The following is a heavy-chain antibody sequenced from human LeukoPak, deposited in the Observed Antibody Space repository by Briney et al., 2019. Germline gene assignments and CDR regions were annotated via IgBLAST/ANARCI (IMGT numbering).Heavy chain of an antibody. CDR2: IYNSGST. Sequence: SETLSLTCTVSGGPISSYYWSWIRQPPGKGLEWIGYIYNSGSTNYNPSLKSRATISVDTSKNQFSLKLSSVTAADTAVYYCARERRGLLWFGELSEAPHYMDVWGKGTTVTISS. V-gene: IGHV4-4*08. CDR1: GGPISSYY. D-gene: IGHD3-10*01. CDR3: ARERRGLLWFGELSEAPHYMDV. J-gene: IGHJ6*03.